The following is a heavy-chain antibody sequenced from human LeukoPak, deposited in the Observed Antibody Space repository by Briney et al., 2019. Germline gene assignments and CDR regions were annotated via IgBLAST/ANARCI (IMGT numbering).Heavy chain of an antibody. J-gene: IGHJ3*02. CDR3: ARRYGSGSRDSFDI. CDR1: GGSISSYY. V-gene: IGHV4-59*01. CDR2: IYYSGST. Sequence: SETLSLTCTVSGGSISSYYWGWIRQPPGKGLEWIGYIYYSGSTNYNPSLKSRVTISVDTSKNQFSLKLSSVTAADTAVYYCARRYGSGSRDSFDIWGQGTLVTVSS. D-gene: IGHD3-10*01.